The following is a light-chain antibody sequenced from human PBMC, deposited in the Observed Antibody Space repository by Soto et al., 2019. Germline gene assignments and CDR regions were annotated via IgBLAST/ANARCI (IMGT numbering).Light chain of an antibody. CDR3: QQYYSTPRT. Sequence: DIVMTQSPDSLSVSLGDRATINCKSSQTVLYSSNNKNHLAWYQQRPGQPPKLLFSWASTRESGVPDRFSASGSGTDFTLSIGSLQAENVAVYYCQQYYSTPRTFGQGTKVDIK. CDR1: QTVLYSSNNKNH. J-gene: IGKJ1*01. CDR2: WAS. V-gene: IGKV4-1*01.